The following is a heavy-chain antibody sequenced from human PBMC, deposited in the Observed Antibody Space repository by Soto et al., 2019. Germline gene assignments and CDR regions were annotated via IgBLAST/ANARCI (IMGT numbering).Heavy chain of an antibody. J-gene: IGHJ3*02. D-gene: IGHD3-22*01. Sequence: QVQLVQSGAEVKKPGASVKVSCKASGYTFTGYYMHWVRQAPGQGLEWMGWINPNSGGTNYAQKFQGRVTMTRDTSISTAYMELSRLRSDDTAVYYCARARVDDSSGYYYASDAFDIWGQGTMVTVSS. V-gene: IGHV1-2*02. CDR2: INPNSGGT. CDR1: GYTFTGYY. CDR3: ARARVDDSSGYYYASDAFDI.